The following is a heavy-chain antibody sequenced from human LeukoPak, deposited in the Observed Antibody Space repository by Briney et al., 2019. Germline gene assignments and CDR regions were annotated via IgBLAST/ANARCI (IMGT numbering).Heavy chain of an antibody. J-gene: IGHJ4*02. CDR2: ISYDGSNK. CDR3: AKDVNGGNVDY. CDR1: GFTFSSYG. V-gene: IGHV3-30*18. D-gene: IGHD4-23*01. Sequence: GGSLRLSCAASGFTFSSYGMHWVRQAPGKGLEWVAVISYDGSNKYYADSVKGRFTISRDNSKNTLYLQMNSLRAEDTAVYYCAKDVNGGNVDYWGQGTLVTVSS.